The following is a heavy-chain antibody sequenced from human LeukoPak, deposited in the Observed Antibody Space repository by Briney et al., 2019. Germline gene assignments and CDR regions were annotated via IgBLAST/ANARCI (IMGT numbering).Heavy chain of an antibody. CDR3: ARPTRRFGELFDAFDI. V-gene: IGHV1-18*01. D-gene: IGHD3-10*01. J-gene: IGHJ3*02. Sequence: ASVKVSCMASGYTFTNYGISWVRQAPGQGLECMXXISAYNGNTNYVQKLQGRVTMTTDTSTSTAYMELRRLRSDDTAVYYCARPTRRFGELFDAFDIWGQGTMVTVSS. CDR2: ISAYNGNT. CDR1: GYTFTNYG.